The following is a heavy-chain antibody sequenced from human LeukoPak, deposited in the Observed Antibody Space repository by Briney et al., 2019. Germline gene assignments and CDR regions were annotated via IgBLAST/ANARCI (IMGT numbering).Heavy chain of an antibody. Sequence: SGGSLRLSCAASGVTFSSYSMYWVRQALGKGREWVSYIISSSGTIYSAASVKGRFTISRDNAKNSLYLQMTSLRAEDTAVYYCARDAILPHPIFGVVIPYYMDVWGKGTTVTVSS. CDR3: ARDAILPHPIFGVVIPYYMDV. V-gene: IGHV3-48*04. CDR2: IISSSGTI. CDR1: GVTFSSYS. J-gene: IGHJ6*03. D-gene: IGHD3-3*01.